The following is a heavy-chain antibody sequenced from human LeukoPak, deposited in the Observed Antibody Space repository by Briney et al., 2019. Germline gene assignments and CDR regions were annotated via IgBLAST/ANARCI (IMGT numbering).Heavy chain of an antibody. D-gene: IGHD6-19*01. CDR1: GGSISSGGYS. V-gene: IGHV4-30-2*01. J-gene: IGHJ5*02. CDR2: IYHSGST. CDR3: ARDPWHPGWGDNWFDP. Sequence: SQTLSLTCAVSGGSISSGGYSWSWIRQPPGKGLEWIGYIYHSGSTYYNPSLKSRVTISVDRSKNQFSLKLSSVTAADTAVYYCARDPWHPGWGDNWFDPWGQGTLVTVSS.